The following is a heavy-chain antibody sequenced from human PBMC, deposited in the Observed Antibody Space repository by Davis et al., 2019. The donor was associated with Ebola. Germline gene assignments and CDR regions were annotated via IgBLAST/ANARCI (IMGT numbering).Heavy chain of an antibody. J-gene: IGHJ4*02. CDR1: GFTFSSYW. V-gene: IGHV3-33*08. Sequence: PGGSLRLSCAVSGFTFSSYWMHWVRQAPGKGLEWVAVIGYDGGDKHYADSVKGRFTISRDNSKNTLCLQMNSLRAEDTAVYYCARDFESYFDYWGQGTLVTVSS. CDR3: ARDFESYFDY. CDR2: IGYDGGDK.